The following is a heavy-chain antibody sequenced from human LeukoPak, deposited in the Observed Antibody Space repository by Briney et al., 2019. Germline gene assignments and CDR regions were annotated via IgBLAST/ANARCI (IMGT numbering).Heavy chain of an antibody. V-gene: IGHV4-39*07. J-gene: IGHJ4*02. D-gene: IGHD6-19*01. Sequence: SETLSLTCTVSGGSISSSSYYWGWIRQPPGKGLEWIGSIYYSGSTYYNPSLKSRVTISVDTSKNQFSLKLSSVTAADTAVYYCARGAGSSSGWYILDWGQGTLVTVSS. CDR1: GGSISSSSYY. CDR2: IYYSGST. CDR3: ARGAGSSSGWYILD.